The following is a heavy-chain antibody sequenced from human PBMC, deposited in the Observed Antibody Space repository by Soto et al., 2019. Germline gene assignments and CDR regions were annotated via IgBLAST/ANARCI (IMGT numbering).Heavy chain of an antibody. J-gene: IGHJ4*02. Sequence: EVQLVESGGGLVQPGGSLRLSCAASGFTFSSYEMNWVRQAPGKGLEWVSYISSSGSTIYYADSVKGRFTISRDNAKNSLYRQMNSLRAEETAVYYCARRGGSYYDILTGYYYDYWGQGTLVTVSS. V-gene: IGHV3-48*03. D-gene: IGHD3-9*01. CDR2: ISSSGSTI. CDR1: GFTFSSYE. CDR3: ARRGGSYYDILTGYYYDY.